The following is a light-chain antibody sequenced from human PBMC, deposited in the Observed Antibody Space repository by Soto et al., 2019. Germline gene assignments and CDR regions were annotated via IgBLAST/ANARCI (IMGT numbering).Light chain of an antibody. J-gene: IGKJ1*01. Sequence: ELVLTQSPATLSVSPGERATLSFRASQSVSTNLAWYQQKRGQAPRLLIYGASTRATGIPARFSGSGSETEFTLTISSLQSEDFAVYYCQHYNNWPPWTFGQGTKVDI. V-gene: IGKV3D-15*01. CDR1: QSVSTN. CDR2: GAS. CDR3: QHYNNWPPWT.